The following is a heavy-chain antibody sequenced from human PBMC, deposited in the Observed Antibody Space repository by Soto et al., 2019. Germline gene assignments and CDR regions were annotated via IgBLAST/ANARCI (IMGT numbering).Heavy chain of an antibody. J-gene: IGHJ6*02. CDR3: AKELEWLVRYYYYGMDV. D-gene: IGHD6-19*01. CDR1: GFTFGNFA. CDR2: ISGSGGST. V-gene: IGHV3-23*01. Sequence: EVQLLESGGGLVQPGRSLRLSCAASGFTFGNFAMSWVRQAPGKGLEWVSGISGSGGSTYYADSVKGRFTISRDNSKNTLYLQMNSLRAEDTAVYYCAKELEWLVRYYYYGMDVWGQGTTVTVSS.